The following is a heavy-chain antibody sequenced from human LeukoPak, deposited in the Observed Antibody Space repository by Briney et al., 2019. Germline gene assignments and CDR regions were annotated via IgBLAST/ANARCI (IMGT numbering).Heavy chain of an antibody. V-gene: IGHV4-61*02. J-gene: IGHJ4*02. CDR2: IYTSGST. D-gene: IGHD3-10*01. CDR3: ARSYGSGSISN. CDR1: GGSISSSSYY. Sequence: PSETLSLTCTVSGGSISSSSYYWSWIRQPAGKGLEWIGRIYTSGSTNYNPSLKSRVTISVDTSKNQFSLKLSSVTAADTAVYYCARSYGSGSISNWGQGTLVTVSS.